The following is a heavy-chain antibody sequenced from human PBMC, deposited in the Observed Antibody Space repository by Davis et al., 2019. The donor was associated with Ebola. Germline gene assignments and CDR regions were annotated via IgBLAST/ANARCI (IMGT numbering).Heavy chain of an antibody. Sequence: SVKVSCKASRGTFSSYAISWVRQAPGQGLEWMGGIIPIFGTANYAQKFQGRVTITADESTSTAYMELSSLRSEDTAVYYCAIYGSGSYHQYYFDYWGQGTLVTVSS. D-gene: IGHD3-10*01. CDR1: RGTFSSYA. CDR2: IIPIFGTA. J-gene: IGHJ4*02. CDR3: AIYGSGSYHQYYFDY. V-gene: IGHV1-69*13.